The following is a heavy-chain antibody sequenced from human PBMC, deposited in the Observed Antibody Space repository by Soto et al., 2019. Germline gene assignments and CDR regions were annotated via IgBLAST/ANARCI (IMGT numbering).Heavy chain of an antibody. CDR1: GFTFSSYG. CDR3: AKVSLGGGYGDTCAYYYYGMDV. Sequence: QVQLVESGGGVVQPGRSLRLSCAASGFTFSSYGMHWVRQAPGKGLEWVAVISYDGSNKYYADSVKGRFTISRDNSKNTLYLQMNSLRAEDTAVYYCAKVSLGGGYGDTCAYYYYGMDVWGQGTTVTVSS. CDR2: ISYDGSNK. V-gene: IGHV3-30*18. J-gene: IGHJ6*02. D-gene: IGHD4-17*01.